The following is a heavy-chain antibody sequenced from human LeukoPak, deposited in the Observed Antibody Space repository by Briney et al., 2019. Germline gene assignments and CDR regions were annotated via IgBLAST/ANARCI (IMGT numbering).Heavy chain of an antibody. J-gene: IGHJ4*02. CDR2: ISSTGSTK. V-gene: IGHV3-11*04. D-gene: IGHD5-24*01. Sequence: GGSLRLSCGASGFTFSEYYMNWIRQAPGKGLEWVSYISSTGSTKYYADSVKGRFTISRDNAKNSLYLQMNSLRVEDTAVYYCARDDHGYDYWGQGTLVTVTS. CDR3: ARDDHGYDY. CDR1: GFTFSEYY.